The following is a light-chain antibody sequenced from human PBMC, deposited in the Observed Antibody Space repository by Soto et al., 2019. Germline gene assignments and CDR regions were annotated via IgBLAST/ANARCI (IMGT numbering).Light chain of an antibody. CDR2: RAS. CDR1: QSVSSDY. CDR3: QQYGSSPLT. J-gene: IGKJ4*01. Sequence: EIVLTQSPGTLSLSLGEIATLSCRASQSVSSDYVAWYRQKPGQVPTVLIYRASTRATGIPDRFSGSGSGTDFTLTISRVEPEDFVVYYCQQYGSSPLTVGGGTRVEIK. V-gene: IGKV3-20*01.